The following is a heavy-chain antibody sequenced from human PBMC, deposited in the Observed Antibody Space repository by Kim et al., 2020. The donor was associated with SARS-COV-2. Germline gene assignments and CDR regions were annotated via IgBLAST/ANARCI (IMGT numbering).Heavy chain of an antibody. Sequence: ASVKVSCKASGYTFTGYYMHWVRQAPGQGLEWMGWINPNSGGTNYAQKFQGRVTMTRDTSISTAYMELSRLRSDDTAVYYCASLYDFWSGSLFDYWGQGTLVTVSS. CDR3: ASLYDFWSGSLFDY. CDR2: INPNSGGT. D-gene: IGHD3-3*01. J-gene: IGHJ4*02. V-gene: IGHV1-2*02. CDR1: GYTFTGYY.